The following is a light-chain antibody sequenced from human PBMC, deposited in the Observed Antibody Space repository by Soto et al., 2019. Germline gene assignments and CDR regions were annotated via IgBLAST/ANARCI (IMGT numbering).Light chain of an antibody. CDR3: SSYAGTHNVV. Sequence: QSVLTQPPSASGSPGQSVTISCTGTSSDVGGYNYVSWYQQHPGKAPKLMIYEVIKRPSGVPDRFSGSKSGNTASLTVSGLQAEDEADYYCSSYAGTHNVVFGGGTKLTVL. J-gene: IGLJ2*01. CDR1: SSDVGGYNY. V-gene: IGLV2-8*01. CDR2: EVI.